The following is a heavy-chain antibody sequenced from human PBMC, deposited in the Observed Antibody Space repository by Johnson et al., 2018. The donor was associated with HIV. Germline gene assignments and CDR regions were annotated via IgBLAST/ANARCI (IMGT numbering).Heavy chain of an antibody. Sequence: VQLLESGGGLVRPGESLRLSCVASGFTFSGYWMTWVRQAPGKGLEWVANIKQGGSEKYYVDSVKGRFTISRDNAKKSLYLQMNSLRAEDTAVYYCARDGSNFGAFDIWGQGTMVTVSS. CDR3: ARDGSNFGAFDI. J-gene: IGHJ3*02. D-gene: IGHD1-1*01. CDR2: IKQGGSEK. CDR1: GFTFSGYW. V-gene: IGHV3-7*01.